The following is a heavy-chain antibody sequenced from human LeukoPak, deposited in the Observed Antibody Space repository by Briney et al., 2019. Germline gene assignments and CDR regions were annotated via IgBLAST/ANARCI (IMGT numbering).Heavy chain of an antibody. J-gene: IGHJ5*02. CDR3: AVNYCSGGSCYSP. D-gene: IGHD2-15*01. CDR2: ISAYNGNT. CDR1: GYTFTSYG. V-gene: IGHV1-18*01. Sequence: ASVKVSCKASGYTFTSYGISWVRQAPGQGLEWMGWISAYNGNTNYAQRLQGRVTMTTDTSTSTAYMELRSLRSDDTAVYYCAVNYCSGGSCYSPWGQGTLVTVSS.